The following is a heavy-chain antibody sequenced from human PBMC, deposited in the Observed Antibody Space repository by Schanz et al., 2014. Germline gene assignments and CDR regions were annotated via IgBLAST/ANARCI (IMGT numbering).Heavy chain of an antibody. CDR3: ARPALWFGDNCFGP. CDR1: GFTFSSYW. Sequence: VQLVESGGGVVQPGKSLRLSCAASGFTFSSYWMHWVRQVPGKGLVWVSRIKSDGSSTSYADSVKGRFTISRDNAKNTLYLQMNSLRAEDTAVYYCARPALWFGDNCFGPWGQGTLVTVSS. J-gene: IGHJ5*02. V-gene: IGHV3-74*02. D-gene: IGHD3-10*01. CDR2: IKSDGSST.